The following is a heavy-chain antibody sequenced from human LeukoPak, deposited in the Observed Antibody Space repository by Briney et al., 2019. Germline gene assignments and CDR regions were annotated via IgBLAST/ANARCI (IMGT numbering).Heavy chain of an antibody. J-gene: IGHJ4*02. CDR1: GFGFSSYA. V-gene: IGHV3-30*19. CDR3: ARDKDYYDSSGDFDY. D-gene: IGHD3-22*01. CDR2: ISFDGSNK. Sequence: GGSLRLSCAASGFGFSSYAMHWVRQASGKGLEWVAVISFDGSNKYYADSVKGRFTISRDNSKNTLYLQMNSLRAEDTAVYYCARDKDYYDSSGDFDYWGQGTLVTVSS.